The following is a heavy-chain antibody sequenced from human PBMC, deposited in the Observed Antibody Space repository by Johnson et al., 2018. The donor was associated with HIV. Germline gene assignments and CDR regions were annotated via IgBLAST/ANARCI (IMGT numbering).Heavy chain of an antibody. D-gene: IGHD6-13*01. Sequence: VLLVESGGGLVRPGGSLRLSCAPSTFSVSSNSMTWVRQAPGKGLEWISVIYSGGDTYYADSVRGRFTISRDNDKKSLYLHVNSLRAEDTAFYYCARGKGAAAGLDAFDIWGQGTMVTVSS. V-gene: IGHV3-66*01. J-gene: IGHJ3*02. CDR2: IYSGGDT. CDR1: TFSVSSNS. CDR3: ARGKGAAAGLDAFDI.